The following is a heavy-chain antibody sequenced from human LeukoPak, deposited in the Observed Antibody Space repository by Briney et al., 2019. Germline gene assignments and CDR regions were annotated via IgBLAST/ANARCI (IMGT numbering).Heavy chain of an antibody. CDR1: GYTFTSYG. V-gene: IGHV1-18*01. J-gene: IGHJ4*02. D-gene: IGHD6-19*01. Sequence: ASVKVSCKASGYTFTSYGISWVRQAPGQGLEWMGWISGFNGNTKYALNLQGRVTMTTDTSTSTAYMELRSLSSDDTAVYYCARGIPAEDYWGQGTLVTVSS. CDR2: ISGFNGNT. CDR3: ARGIPAEDY.